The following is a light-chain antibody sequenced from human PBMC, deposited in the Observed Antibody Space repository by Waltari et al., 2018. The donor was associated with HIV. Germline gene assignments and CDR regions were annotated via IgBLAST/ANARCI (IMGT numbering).Light chain of an antibody. J-gene: IGKJ2*01. CDR1: QSVSSSY. CDR2: GAS. CDR3: QLYGSSSYT. V-gene: IGKV3-20*01. Sequence: EIVLTQSPGTLSLSPGERATLSYRASQSVSSSYLAWYQQKPGQAPRLLIYGASRRATGIPDRFSGSGSGTDFTLTISRLEPEDFAVYYCQLYGSSSYTFGQGTKLEIK.